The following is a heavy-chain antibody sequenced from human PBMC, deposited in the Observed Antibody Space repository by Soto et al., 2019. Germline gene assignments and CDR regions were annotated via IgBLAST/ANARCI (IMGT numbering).Heavy chain of an antibody. CDR2: IYYSGST. V-gene: IGHV4-59*01. D-gene: IGHD6-13*01. CDR3: ARVADSSSFTWYFDL. Sequence: QVQLQESGPGLVKPSETLSLTCTVSGGSISSYYWSWIRQPPGKGLEWIGYIYYSGSTNYNPSLKSRVTISVDTSKNQFSLKLSSVTASDTAVYYCARVADSSSFTWYFDLWGRGTLVTVSS. J-gene: IGHJ2*01. CDR1: GGSISSYY.